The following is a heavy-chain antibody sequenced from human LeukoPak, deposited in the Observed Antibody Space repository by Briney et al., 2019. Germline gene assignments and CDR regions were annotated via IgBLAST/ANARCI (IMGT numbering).Heavy chain of an antibody. CDR2: INHSGST. Sequence: SETLSLTCAVYGGSFSGYYWSWIRQPPGKGLEWIGEINHSGSTNYNPSLKSRVTISIDTSKNQFFLKLSSVTAADTALYYCARGPGTWYYYWGQGTLVTVSS. V-gene: IGHV4-34*01. D-gene: IGHD6-13*01. CDR1: GGSFSGYY. J-gene: IGHJ4*02. CDR3: ARGPGTWYYY.